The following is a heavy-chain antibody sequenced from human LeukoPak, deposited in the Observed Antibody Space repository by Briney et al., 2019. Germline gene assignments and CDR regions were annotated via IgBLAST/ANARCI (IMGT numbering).Heavy chain of an antibody. J-gene: IGHJ6*02. CDR3: ARDITMIVVVIDYGMDV. CDR2: IWYDGSNK. Sequence: GGSLRLPCAASGFTFSSYGMHWVRQAPGKGLEWVAVIWYDGSNKYYADSVKGRFTISRDNSKNTLYLQMNSLRAEDTAVYYCARDITMIVVVIDYGMDVWGQGTTVTVSS. V-gene: IGHV3-33*01. CDR1: GFTFSSYG. D-gene: IGHD3-22*01.